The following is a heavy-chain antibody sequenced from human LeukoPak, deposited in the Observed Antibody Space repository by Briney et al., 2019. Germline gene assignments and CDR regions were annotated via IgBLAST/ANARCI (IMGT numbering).Heavy chain of an antibody. Sequence: PGGSLRLSCAASGFTFSSYAMHWVRQAPGKGLEWVAVISYDGSNKYYADSVKGRFTISRDNAKNSLYLQMNSLRAEDTAAYYCARGLRRVVTPGMDVWGKGTTVTVSS. CDR2: ISYDGSNK. CDR3: ARGLRRVVTPGMDV. D-gene: IGHD4-23*01. CDR1: GFTFSSYA. J-gene: IGHJ6*04. V-gene: IGHV3-30-3*01.